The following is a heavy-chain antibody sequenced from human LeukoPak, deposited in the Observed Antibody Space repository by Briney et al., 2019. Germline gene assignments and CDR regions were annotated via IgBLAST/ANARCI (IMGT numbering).Heavy chain of an antibody. Sequence: GGSLRLSCAASGFTFGSYAMSWVRQAPGEGLEWVSAITGSGATTYYAESVKGRFTISRDNSNNTLFLQMNSLRAEDTAIYYCAKAIGWGQGTMVTVSS. V-gene: IGHV3-23*01. D-gene: IGHD2/OR15-2a*01. CDR3: AKAIG. J-gene: IGHJ3*01. CDR2: ITGSGATT. CDR1: GFTFGSYA.